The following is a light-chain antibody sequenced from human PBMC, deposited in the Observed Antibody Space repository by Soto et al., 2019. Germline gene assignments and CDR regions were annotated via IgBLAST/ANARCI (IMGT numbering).Light chain of an antibody. CDR1: SSDVGGDNY. Sequence: QSALTQPPSASGSPGQSVAISCTGTSSDVGGDNYVSWYQQHPGKAPKLMIYEVNKRPSGVPDRFSGSKSGITASLTVSGLQAEDEADYYCSSYAGSSNVFGTGTKLTVL. J-gene: IGLJ1*01. CDR3: SSYAGSSNV. CDR2: EVN. V-gene: IGLV2-8*01.